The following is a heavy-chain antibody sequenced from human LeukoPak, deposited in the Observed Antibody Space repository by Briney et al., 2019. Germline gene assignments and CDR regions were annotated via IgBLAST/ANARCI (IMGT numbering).Heavy chain of an antibody. J-gene: IGHJ3*02. CDR1: GVSLSDTAYF. V-gene: IGHV4-39*07. D-gene: IGHD5-24*01. CDR3: ARDWDGGYNFNAFDI. Sequence: SETLSLTRTVSGVSLSDTAYFGGSIRQPPGEGLELIGTLHYSAGAHYTPTLKSRATISLDRSRNQFSLKLTSVTSADTAVYYCARDWDGGYNFNAFDIWGQGTMVTVSS. CDR2: LHYSAGA.